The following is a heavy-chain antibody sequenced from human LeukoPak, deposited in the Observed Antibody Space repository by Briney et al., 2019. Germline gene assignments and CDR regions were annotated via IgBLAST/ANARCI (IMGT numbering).Heavy chain of an antibody. CDR2: ISAYNGNT. D-gene: IGHD5-24*01. V-gene: IGHV1-18*01. CDR3: ARENEGDGYRGGGVSDY. Sequence: ASVKVSCKASGYTFTSYGISWVRQAPGQGLEWMGWISAYNGNTNYAQKLQGRVTMTRDTSTSTVYMELSRLRSEDTAVYYCARENEGDGYRGGGVSDYWGQGTLVTVSS. CDR1: GYTFTSYG. J-gene: IGHJ4*02.